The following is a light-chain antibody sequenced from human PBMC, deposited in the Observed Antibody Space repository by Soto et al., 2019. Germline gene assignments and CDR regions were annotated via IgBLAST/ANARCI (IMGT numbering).Light chain of an antibody. CDR3: QQYYSYPGT. CDR1: QGISSY. CDR2: AAS. Sequence: AIRMTQSPSSLSASTGDRVTITCRASQGISSYLAWYLQKPGKAPKLLIYAASTLQSGVPSRFSGSGSGTDFTLTISCLQSEDFATYYCQQYYSYPGTFGPGTKVDIK. V-gene: IGKV1-8*01. J-gene: IGKJ3*01.